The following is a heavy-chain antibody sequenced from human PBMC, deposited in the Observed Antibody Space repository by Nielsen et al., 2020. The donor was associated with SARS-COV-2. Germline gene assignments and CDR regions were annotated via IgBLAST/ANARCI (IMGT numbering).Heavy chain of an antibody. CDR3: ARDLEVGATEGDY. V-gene: IGHV3-7*01. D-gene: IGHD1-26*01. CDR2: IKQDGSEK. CDR1: GFTFSSYW. Sequence: GGSLRLSCAASGFTFSSYWMNWVRQAPGKGLEWVANIKQDGSEKYYGDSVKGRFTISRDNAKNSLYLQMNSLRAEDTAVYYCARDLEVGATEGDYWGQGTLVTVSS. J-gene: IGHJ4*02.